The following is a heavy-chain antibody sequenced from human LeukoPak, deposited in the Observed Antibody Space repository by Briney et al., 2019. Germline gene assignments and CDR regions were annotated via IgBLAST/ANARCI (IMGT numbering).Heavy chain of an antibody. V-gene: IGHV3-15*01. CDR3: AKSLGYCSSTSCLKFDY. Sequence: PGGSLRLPCAASGFTFSKAWMRWVRHAPGKGLECVGRIKSKTDGGTTDYAAPVNGRFTISREHSKNTLYLQMNSLKTEDTAVYYCAKSLGYCSSTSCLKFDYWGQGTLVTVPS. CDR1: GFTFSKAW. D-gene: IGHD2-2*01. J-gene: IGHJ4*02. CDR2: IKSKTDGGTT.